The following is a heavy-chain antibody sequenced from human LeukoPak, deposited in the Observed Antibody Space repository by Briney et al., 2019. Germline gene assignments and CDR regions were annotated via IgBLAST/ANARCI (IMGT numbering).Heavy chain of an antibody. CDR2: ISYDGSNK. D-gene: IGHD4-17*01. V-gene: IGHV3-30*03. Sequence: AGGSLRLSCAASGFTFSSYGMHWVRQAPGKGLEWVAVISYDGSNKYYADSVKGRFTISRDNSKNTLYLQMNSLRAEDTAVYYCASTYGDLSHLQYGGQGTLVTVSS. CDR1: GFTFSSYG. J-gene: IGHJ4*02. CDR3: ASTYGDLSHLQY.